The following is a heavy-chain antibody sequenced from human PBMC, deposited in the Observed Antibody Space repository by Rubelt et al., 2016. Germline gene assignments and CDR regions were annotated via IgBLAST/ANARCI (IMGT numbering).Heavy chain of an antibody. Sequence: QVQLVQSGAEVKKPGASVKVSCKASGYTFTGYYMHWVRQAPGQGIERMGGISPNRGGTNYAQKLQDRVTMTRDTSISTAYMELSMLRSDDTAVYYCARDLGQLRPEEGGWGQGTLVTVSS. CDR1: GYTFTGYY. D-gene: IGHD5-18*01. J-gene: IGHJ4*02. CDR2: ISPNRGGT. V-gene: IGHV1-2*02. CDR3: ARDLGQLRPEEGG.